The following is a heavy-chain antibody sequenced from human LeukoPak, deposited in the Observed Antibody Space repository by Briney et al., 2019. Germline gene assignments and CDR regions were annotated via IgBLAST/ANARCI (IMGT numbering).Heavy chain of an antibody. CDR3: ARHAPGEYYDSSGSYFRGHFDL. Sequence: GGSLRLSCAASGFTFSSYSMNWVRQAPGKGLEWVSYISSSSSTIYYADSVKGRFTISRDNAKNSLYLQMNSLRAEDTAVYYCARHAPGEYYDSSGSYFRGHFDLWGRGTLVTVSS. V-gene: IGHV3-48*04. CDR2: ISSSSSTI. D-gene: IGHD3-22*01. J-gene: IGHJ2*01. CDR1: GFTFSSYS.